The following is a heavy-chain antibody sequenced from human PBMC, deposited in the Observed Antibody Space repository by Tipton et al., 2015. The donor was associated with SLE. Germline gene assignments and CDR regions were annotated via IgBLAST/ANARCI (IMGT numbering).Heavy chain of an antibody. J-gene: IGHJ5*02. CDR2: MNPNSGNT. Sequence: QLVQSGPEVKKPGASVKVSCKASGYTFTSYDINWVRQATGQGLEWMGWMNPNSGNTGYAQKFQGRVTMTRNTSISTAYMELSSLRSDDTAVYYCARGTMVVNLGGNWFDPWGQGTLVIVSS. D-gene: IGHD4/OR15-4a*01. CDR1: GYTFTSYD. CDR3: ARGTMVVNLGGNWFDP. V-gene: IGHV1-8*02.